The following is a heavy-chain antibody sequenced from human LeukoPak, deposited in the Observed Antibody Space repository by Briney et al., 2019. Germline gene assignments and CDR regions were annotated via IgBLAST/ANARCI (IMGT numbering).Heavy chain of an antibody. V-gene: IGHV3-23*01. Sequence: PGGSLRLSCAASGFTFSSYAMSWVRQAPGKGLKWVSAISGSGGGTYYADSVKGRFTISRDNSKNTLYLQMSSLRAEDTALYYCAKYNSDWYDDYWGQGTLVTVSS. CDR2: ISGSGGGT. CDR1: GFTFSSYA. CDR3: AKYNSDWYDDY. J-gene: IGHJ4*02. D-gene: IGHD6-19*01.